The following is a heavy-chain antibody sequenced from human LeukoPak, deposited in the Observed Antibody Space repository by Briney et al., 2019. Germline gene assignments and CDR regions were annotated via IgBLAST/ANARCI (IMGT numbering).Heavy chain of an antibody. CDR3: AKDIGYCSGGSCYPFPYFDY. CDR2: ISWNSGSI. CDR1: GFTFDDYA. J-gene: IGHJ4*02. Sequence: GGSLRLSCAASGFTFDDYAMHWVRQAPGKGLEWVSDISWNSGSIGYADSVKGRFTISRDNAKNSLYLQMNSLRAEDTALYYCAKDIGYCSGGSCYPFPYFDYWGQGTLVTVSS. D-gene: IGHD2-15*01. V-gene: IGHV3-9*01.